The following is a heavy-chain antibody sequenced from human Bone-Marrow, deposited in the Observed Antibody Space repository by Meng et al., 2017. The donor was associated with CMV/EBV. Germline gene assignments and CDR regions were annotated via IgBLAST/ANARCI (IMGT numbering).Heavy chain of an antibody. J-gene: IGHJ5*02. CDR2: IYYSGST. D-gene: IGHD6-13*01. CDR3: ASELDIAAAGGGAFDP. CDR1: GGSISSGGYY. Sequence: SETLSLTCTVSGGSISSGGYYWSWIRQHPGKGLEWIGYIYYSGSTYYNPSLKSRVTISVDTSKNQFSLKLSSVTAADTAVYYCASELDIAAAGGGAFDPWGQGTLVTVAS. V-gene: IGHV4-31*03.